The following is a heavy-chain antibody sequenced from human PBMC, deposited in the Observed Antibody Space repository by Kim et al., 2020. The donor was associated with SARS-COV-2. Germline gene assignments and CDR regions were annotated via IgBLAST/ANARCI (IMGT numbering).Heavy chain of an antibody. J-gene: IGHJ6*02. CDR3: ARERYYGSGSYYNFYYYYGMDV. D-gene: IGHD3-10*01. CDR2: ISSSSSYI. CDR1: GFTFSSYS. Sequence: GGSLRLSCAASGFTFSSYSMNWVRQAPGKGLEWVSSISSSSSYIYYADSVKGRFTISRDNAKNSLYLQMNSLRAEDTAVYYCARERYYGSGSYYNFYYYYGMDVWGQGTTVTVSS. V-gene: IGHV3-21*01.